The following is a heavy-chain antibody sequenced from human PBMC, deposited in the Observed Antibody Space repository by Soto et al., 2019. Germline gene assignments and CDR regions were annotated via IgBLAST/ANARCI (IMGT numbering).Heavy chain of an antibody. V-gene: IGHV1-69*01. CDR3: ARDFPSSSSDP. Sequence: QVQLVQSGAEVKKPGSSVKVSCKASGGTFSSYAITWVRQAPGQGLEWMGGIIPIFGTANYAQKFQGRVTITADESLTTAYMELSRLMSEDTAVYYCARDFPSSSSDPWGQGTLVTVSS. CDR1: GGTFSSYA. J-gene: IGHJ5*02. CDR2: IIPIFGTA.